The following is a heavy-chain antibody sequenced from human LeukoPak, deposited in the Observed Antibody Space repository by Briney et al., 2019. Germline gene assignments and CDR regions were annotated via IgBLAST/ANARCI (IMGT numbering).Heavy chain of an antibody. V-gene: IGHV3-21*01. J-gene: IGHJ4*02. CDR1: GFTFSSYS. CDR3: ARCTTGKTFGSLREIKKSREIDF. CDR2: ISSSSSCI. Sequence: TGGSLRLSCAASGFTFSSYSMNWVRKAPGKGLEWVSSISSSSSCINYADSVRGRFTISRDNAKNSLFLQMDSLRGEDTAVYYCARCTTGKTFGSLREIKKSREIDFWGQGTLVTVSS. D-gene: IGHD1-1*01.